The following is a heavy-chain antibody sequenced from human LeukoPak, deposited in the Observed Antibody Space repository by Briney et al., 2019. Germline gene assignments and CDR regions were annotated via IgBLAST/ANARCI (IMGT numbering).Heavy chain of an antibody. CDR2: ISGSGGST. CDR1: GFTFSSYA. J-gene: IGHJ6*02. CDR3: AKEILREYDYVWGSYRLRPYGMDV. D-gene: IGHD3-16*02. V-gene: IGHV3-23*01. Sequence: GGSLRLSCAASGFTFSSYAMSWVRQAPGKGLEWVSAISGSGGSTYYADSVKGRFTISRDNSKNTLYLQMNSLRAEDTAVYYCAKEILREYDYVWGSYRLRPYGMDVWGQGTTVTVSS.